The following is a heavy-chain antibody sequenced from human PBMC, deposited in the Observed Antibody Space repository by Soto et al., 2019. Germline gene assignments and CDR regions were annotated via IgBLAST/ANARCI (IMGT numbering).Heavy chain of an antibody. J-gene: IGHJ4*01. CDR1: GFTFSSYS. CDR2: ISSSSSYI. V-gene: IGHV3-21*01. D-gene: IGHD3-10*01. Sequence: EVQLVESGGGLVKPGGSLRLSCAASGFTFSSYSMNWVRQAPGKGLEWVSSISSSSSYIYYADSVKGRFTISRDNAKTSRYLQMNSLSAEDTAVYYCARDFDYDGSGGLGFDYWGHGNLVTVSS. CDR3: ARDFDYDGSGGLGFDY.